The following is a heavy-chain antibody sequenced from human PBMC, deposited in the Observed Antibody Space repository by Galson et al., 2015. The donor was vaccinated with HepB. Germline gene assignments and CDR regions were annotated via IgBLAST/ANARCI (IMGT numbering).Heavy chain of an antibody. Sequence: CLRLSCAASGVTFRSYSMNWVRHAPGKGLKWVSYISSSSSTIYYADSVKGRFTISRDNAKNSLYLQMNSLRDEDTAVYYCARGLRDRVTIFGVVDGWGQGTLVTVSS. J-gene: IGHJ4*02. D-gene: IGHD3-3*01. V-gene: IGHV3-48*02. CDR2: ISSSSSTI. CDR1: GVTFRSYS. CDR3: ARGLRDRVTIFGVVDG.